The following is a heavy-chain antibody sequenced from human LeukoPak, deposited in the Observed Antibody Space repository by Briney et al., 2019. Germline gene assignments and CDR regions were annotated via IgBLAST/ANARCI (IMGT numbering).Heavy chain of an antibody. CDR1: GYTLTDYY. V-gene: IGHV1-2*02. CDR2: INPITGGT. Sequence: ASVKVPCKASGYTLTDYYMHWVRQAPGQGLEWMGWINPITGGTNYAQNFQGRVTMTRDTSISTAYMGLSRLRSDDTAVYYCARGHFPGKDYWGQGTLVTVSS. J-gene: IGHJ4*02. CDR3: ARGHFPGKDY. D-gene: IGHD1-14*01.